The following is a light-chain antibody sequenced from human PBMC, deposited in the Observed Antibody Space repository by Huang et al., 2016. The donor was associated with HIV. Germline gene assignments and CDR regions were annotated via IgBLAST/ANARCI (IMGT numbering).Light chain of an antibody. CDR1: QSVSTY. CDR2: DAA. J-gene: IGKJ2*01. V-gene: IGKV3-11*01. Sequence: EIVLTQSPATLSLSPGERATLPCRASQSVSTYLAWYQQKRGQSPRLLIYDAANSATGIPARFSGSGSGTDFTLTISSLEPEDFAVYYCQQRSNWPPVYTFGQGTKLEIK. CDR3: QQRSNWPPVYT.